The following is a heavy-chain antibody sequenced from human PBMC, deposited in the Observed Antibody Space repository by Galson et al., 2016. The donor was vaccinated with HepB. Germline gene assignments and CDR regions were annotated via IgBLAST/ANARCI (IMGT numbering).Heavy chain of an antibody. CDR2: IYHTGSY. Sequence: SETLSLTCSVSGGSISRSHWWNWVRQAPGKGLEWIGEIYHTGSYNYNPSLESRLSISVDKSKNQFSLTLTSLSAADTAVYYCARGSPYGLEGGHHAFEFWGQGKIVTVSS. V-gene: IGHV4-4*02. CDR3: ARGSPYGLEGGHHAFEF. J-gene: IGHJ3*01. D-gene: IGHD3-10*01. CDR1: GGSISRSHW.